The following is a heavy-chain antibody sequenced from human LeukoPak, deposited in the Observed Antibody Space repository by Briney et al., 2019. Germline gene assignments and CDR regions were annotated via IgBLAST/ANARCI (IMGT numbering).Heavy chain of an antibody. D-gene: IGHD3-10*01. CDR2: ISYSGST. V-gene: IGHV4-59*01. CDR3: AREPETYGPVGAFDI. J-gene: IGHJ3*02. Sequence: SETLSLTCTVSGDSISPYYWSWIRQPPGKGLEWIGYISYSGSTNYNPSLKSRVTISVDTSKNQFSLKLSSVTAADTAVYYCAREPETYGPVGAFDIWGQGTMVTVSS. CDR1: GDSISPYY.